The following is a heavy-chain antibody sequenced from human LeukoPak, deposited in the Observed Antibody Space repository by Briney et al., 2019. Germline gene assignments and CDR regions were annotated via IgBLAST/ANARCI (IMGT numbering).Heavy chain of an antibody. CDR3: ARQFLAYCGGDCYSGDAFDI. Sequence: SETLSLTCAVYGGSFSGYYWSWIRQPPGKGLEWIGAINHSGSTNYNPSLKSRVTMSVDSSKNQFSLKLSSVTAADTAVYYCARQFLAYCGGDCYSGDAFDIWGQGTMVTVSS. CDR1: GGSFSGYY. V-gene: IGHV4-34*01. J-gene: IGHJ3*02. D-gene: IGHD2-21*02. CDR2: INHSGST.